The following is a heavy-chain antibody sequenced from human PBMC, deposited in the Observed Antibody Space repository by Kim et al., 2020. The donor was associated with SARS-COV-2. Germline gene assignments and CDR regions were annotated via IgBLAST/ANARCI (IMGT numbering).Heavy chain of an antibody. CDR3: GGVRRCTDYVDY. CDR2: AVYTGGT. Sequence: SETLSLTCTVSGGSIALDNYYWGWIRQPPGQGLEYIGSAVYTGGTYDPPSLRGRGGLSIDTPNNQFSLKLNSVTAADTAVYYCGGVRRCTDYVDYWGQGT. CDR1: GGSIALDNYY. V-gene: IGHV4-39*07. J-gene: IGHJ4*02.